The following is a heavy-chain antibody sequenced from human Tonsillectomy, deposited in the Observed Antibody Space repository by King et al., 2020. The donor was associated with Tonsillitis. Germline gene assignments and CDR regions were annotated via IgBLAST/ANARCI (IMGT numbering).Heavy chain of an antibody. V-gene: IGHV3-74*01. Sequence: VQLVESGGGLVQPGGSLRLSCAASGFTFSSYWMHWVRQAPGTGLMWFSRINSDGSSTSYADSVKGRFTISSDNAKNTLYLQMNSLRAEDTAVYYCARGYSYGLLDYWGQGTLVTVSS. J-gene: IGHJ4*02. CDR2: INSDGSST. CDR3: ARGYSYGLLDY. CDR1: GFTFSSYW. D-gene: IGHD5-18*01.